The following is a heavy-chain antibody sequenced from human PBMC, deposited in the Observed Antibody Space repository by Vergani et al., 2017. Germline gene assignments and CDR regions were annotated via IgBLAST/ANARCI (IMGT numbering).Heavy chain of an antibody. CDR2: INWNGGTT. Sequence: EVQLVESGGGVVRPGGSLRLSCVGSGFAFGDFGMSWVRQVPGKGLVWVAGINWNGGTTIYGDPVTGRFTISRDNAKNSLFLQMDSLRAEDTAVYYCARDHRDYNNYPGTFDIWGQGSMVTVSS. CDR3: ARDHRDYNNYPGTFDI. J-gene: IGHJ3*02. CDR1: GFAFGDFG. D-gene: IGHD5-24*01. V-gene: IGHV3-20*04.